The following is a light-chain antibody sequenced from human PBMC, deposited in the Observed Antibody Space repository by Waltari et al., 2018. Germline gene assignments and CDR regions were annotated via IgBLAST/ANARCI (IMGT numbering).Light chain of an antibody. Sequence: QSVLTQPPSASGTPGQRVSMSCSGSSSNTGQSSVPCYQQVPGTAPKLLFYRNNQRPSGVPDRFSGSKSGTSASLAISGLRSEDEADYYCAAWDDSLSGRFFGSGTKVTVL. CDR2: RNN. CDR1: SSNTGQSS. CDR3: AAWDDSLSGRF. V-gene: IGLV1-47*01. J-gene: IGLJ1*01.